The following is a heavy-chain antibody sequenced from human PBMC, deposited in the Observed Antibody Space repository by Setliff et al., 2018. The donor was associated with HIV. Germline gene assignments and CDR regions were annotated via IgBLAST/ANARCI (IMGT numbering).Heavy chain of an antibody. CDR1: GASFVGDNH. Sequence: TLSLTCAVSGASFVGDNHWSWIRQTPERGLEWIAYFMYTDIHYVNYLNYRNPSLASRLSISVDKSKNQFSLTLSSVTAADTAVYYCARARSDWYNVRPYYFDLWGQGTPVTVSS. V-gene: IGHV4-30-4*01. D-gene: IGHD6-19*01. CDR3: ARARSDWYNVRPYYFDL. CDR2: FMYTDIHYVNYLN. J-gene: IGHJ4*02.